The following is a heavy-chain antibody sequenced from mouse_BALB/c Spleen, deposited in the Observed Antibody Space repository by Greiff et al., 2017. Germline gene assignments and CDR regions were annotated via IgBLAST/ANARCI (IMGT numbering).Heavy chain of an antibody. CDR3: ARKHDYDEGYFDY. J-gene: IGHJ2*01. V-gene: IGHV2-2*02. D-gene: IGHD2-4*01. Sequence: QVQLQQSGPGLVQPSQSLSITCTVSGFSLTSYGVHWVRQSPGKGLEWLGVIWSGGSTDYNAAFISRLSISKDNSKSQVFFKMNSLQATDTAIYYCARKHDYDEGYFDYWGQGTTLTVSS. CDR2: IWSGGST. CDR1: GFSLTSYG.